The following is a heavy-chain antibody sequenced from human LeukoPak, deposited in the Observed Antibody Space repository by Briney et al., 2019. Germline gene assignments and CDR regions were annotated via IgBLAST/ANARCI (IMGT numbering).Heavy chain of an antibody. CDR1: GFTFSDYY. CDR3: ARSPYYDYVWGSYGDY. J-gene: IGHJ4*02. D-gene: IGHD3-16*01. Sequence: GGSLRLSCAASGFTFSDYYMSWIRQAPGKGLEWVSYISSSGSTIYYADSVKGRFTISRGNAKNSLYLQMNSLRAEDTAVYYCARSPYYDYVWGSYGDYWGQGTLVTVSS. V-gene: IGHV3-11*01. CDR2: ISSSGSTI.